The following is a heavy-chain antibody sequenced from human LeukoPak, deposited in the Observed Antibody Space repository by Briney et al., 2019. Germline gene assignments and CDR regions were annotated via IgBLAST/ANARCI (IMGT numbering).Heavy chain of an antibody. CDR1: GFTVSSNY. J-gene: IGHJ4*02. Sequence: GGSLRLSCAASGFTVSSNYMSWVRQAPGKGLEWVSVIYSCGSTYYADSVKGRFTISRDNSKNTLYLQMNSLRAEDTAVYYCAREGPRGNSQFDYWGQGTLVTVSS. CDR3: AREGPRGNSQFDY. D-gene: IGHD4-23*01. V-gene: IGHV3-66*03. CDR2: IYSCGST.